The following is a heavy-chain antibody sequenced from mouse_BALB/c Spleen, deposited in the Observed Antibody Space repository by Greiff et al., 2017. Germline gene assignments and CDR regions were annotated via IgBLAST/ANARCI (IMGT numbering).Heavy chain of an antibody. Sequence: VKLVESGPGLVAPSQSLSITCTVSGFSLTSYGVHWVRQPPGKGLEWLGVIWAGGSTNYNSALMSRLSISKDNSKSQVFLKMNSLQTDDTAMYYCARGGYGSSYDYAMDYWGQGTSVTVSS. CDR2: IWAGGST. CDR3: ARGGYGSSYDYAMDY. J-gene: IGHJ4*01. V-gene: IGHV2-9*02. CDR1: GFSLTSYG. D-gene: IGHD1-1*01.